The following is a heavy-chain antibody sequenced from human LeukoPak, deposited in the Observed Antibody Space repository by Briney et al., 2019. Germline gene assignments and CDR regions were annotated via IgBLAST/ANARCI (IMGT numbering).Heavy chain of an antibody. CDR3: ARESRYYYDSSGYSPGFDY. CDR2: IYSGGST. CDR1: GFTFSDYY. D-gene: IGHD3-22*01. J-gene: IGHJ4*02. V-gene: IGHV3-66*02. Sequence: PGGSLRLSCAASGFTFSDYYMSWIRQAPGKGLEWVSVIYSGGSTYYADSVKGRFTISRDNSKNTLYLQMNSLRAEDTAVYYCARESRYYYDSSGYSPGFDYWGQGTLVTVSS.